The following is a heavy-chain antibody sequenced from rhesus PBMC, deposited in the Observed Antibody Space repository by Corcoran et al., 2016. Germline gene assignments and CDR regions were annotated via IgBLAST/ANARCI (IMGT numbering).Heavy chain of an antibody. CDR3: ARILNYSWCFDY. V-gene: IGHV4-106*01. CDR2: IYGSGGST. Sequence: QVQLQESGPGLVKPSETLSLTCAVSGGSISDSYSWSWFRQPPVKGLEWIGYIYGSGGSTYYNPSLKSRVTMSTDTSKNQFSLKLSSGTAADTAVYYCARILNYSWCFDYWGQGVLVTVSS. J-gene: IGHJ4*01. D-gene: IGHD2-15*01. CDR1: GGSISDSYS.